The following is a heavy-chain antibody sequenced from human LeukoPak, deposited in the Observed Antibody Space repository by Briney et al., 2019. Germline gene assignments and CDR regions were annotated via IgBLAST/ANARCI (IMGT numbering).Heavy chain of an antibody. V-gene: IGHV4-31*03. CDR1: GGSISSGGYY. CDR3: AREEQLVGYYYYGMDV. D-gene: IGHD6-13*01. J-gene: IGHJ6*02. CDR2: IYYSGST. Sequence: PSQTLSLTCTVSGGSISSGGYYWSWIRQHPGKGLEWIGYIYYSGSTYYNPSLKGRVTISVDTSKNRFSLKLSSVTAADTAVYYCAREEQLVGYYYYGMDVWGQGTTVTVSS.